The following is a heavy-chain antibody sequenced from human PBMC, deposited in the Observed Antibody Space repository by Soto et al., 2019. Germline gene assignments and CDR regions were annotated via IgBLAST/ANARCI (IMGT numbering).Heavy chain of an antibody. CDR3: ARAKDYGGNLDS. D-gene: IGHD4-17*01. J-gene: IGHJ4*02. CDR2: IYYSGST. CDR1: GGSISSGGYY. V-gene: IGHV4-31*03. Sequence: PSETLCLTCTVSGGSISSGGYYWCWIRQHPGKGLEWIGYIYYSGSTYYNPSLKSRVTISVDTSKNQFSLKLSSVTAADTAVYYCARAKDYGGNLDSWGQGPLVTVS.